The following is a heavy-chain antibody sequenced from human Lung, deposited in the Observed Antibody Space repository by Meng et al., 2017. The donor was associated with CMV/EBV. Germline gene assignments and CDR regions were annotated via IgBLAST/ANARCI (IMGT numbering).Heavy chain of an antibody. CDR2: IYYSGST. V-gene: IGHV4-31*02. J-gene: IGHJ5*02. Sequence: HVQLQGPDPGLVKPSQILSLTCAVSGGSISSGGFYWSWIRQPPGKGLEWIGYIYYSGSTYYNPSLRSRVAISIDTSKNQFSLKLTSVTAADTAVYFCARTNYGDYNWFDPWGQGTLVTVSS. D-gene: IGHD4-17*01. CDR1: GGSISSGGFY. CDR3: ARTNYGDYNWFDP.